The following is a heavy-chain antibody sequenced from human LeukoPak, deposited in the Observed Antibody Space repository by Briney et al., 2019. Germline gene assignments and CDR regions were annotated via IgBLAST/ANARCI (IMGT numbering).Heavy chain of an antibody. D-gene: IGHD3-22*01. CDR1: GFTFSNYA. V-gene: IGHV3-30-3*02. Sequence: PGTSLRLSCAASGFTFSNYAMHWVRQAPGKGLEWVAVVSAAGTNKYYVDSVKGRFTISRDNSKNTLYLQMNSLTFEDTAVYFCAKKGGNNGYYGYFDYWGQGTLVTVSS. CDR2: VSAAGTNK. CDR3: AKKGGNNGYYGYFDY. J-gene: IGHJ4*02.